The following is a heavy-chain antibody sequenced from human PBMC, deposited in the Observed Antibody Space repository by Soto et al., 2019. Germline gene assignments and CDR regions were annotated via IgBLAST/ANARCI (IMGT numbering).Heavy chain of an antibody. Sequence: QVQLVQSGAEVKKPGSSVKVSCKASGGTFSSYTISWVRQAPGQGLEWMGRIIPILGIANYAQKFQGRVTITADKSTSTAYMELSSLRSEDTAVYYCAREYYGYCSSTSCYTYDYWGQGTLVTVSS. CDR1: GGTFSSYT. CDR3: AREYYGYCSSTSCYTYDY. CDR2: IIPILGIA. V-gene: IGHV1-69*08. J-gene: IGHJ4*02. D-gene: IGHD2-2*02.